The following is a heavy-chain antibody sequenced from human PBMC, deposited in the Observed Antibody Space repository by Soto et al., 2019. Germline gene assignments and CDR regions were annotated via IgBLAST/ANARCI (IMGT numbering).Heavy chain of an antibody. CDR1: GYTFTGYY. J-gene: IGHJ4*02. Sequence: ASVKVSCKASGYTFTGYYMHWVRQAPGQGLEWMGWINPNSGGTNYAQKFQDWVTMTRDTSISTAYMELSRLRSDDTAVYYCARGPLTGDLDYFDYWGQGTLVTVSS. D-gene: IGHD7-27*01. V-gene: IGHV1-2*04. CDR2: INPNSGGT. CDR3: ARGPLTGDLDYFDY.